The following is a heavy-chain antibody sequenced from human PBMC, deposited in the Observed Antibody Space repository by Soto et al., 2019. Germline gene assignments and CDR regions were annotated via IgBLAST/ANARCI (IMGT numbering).Heavy chain of an antibody. V-gene: IGHV5-51*01. CDR3: ARQLGHDYINNWFDP. J-gene: IGHJ5*02. D-gene: IGHD4-4*01. Sequence: GESLKSSGKGSGYRFTIYCIAWVRQMPWKGLEWMGIIYPGDSDARYSPSFQGQVTISVDKSISTAYLQWSSLKASDTAIYYCARQLGHDYINNWFDPWGQGTLVTVSS. CDR1: GYRFTIYC. CDR2: IYPGDSDA.